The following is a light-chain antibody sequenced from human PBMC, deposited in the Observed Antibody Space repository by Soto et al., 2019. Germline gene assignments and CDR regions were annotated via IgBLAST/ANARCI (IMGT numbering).Light chain of an antibody. J-gene: IGKJ2*01. CDR1: QSVSTN. CDR3: QQYHNWPPYT. CDR2: GAS. Sequence: EIVMTQSPATLSVSPGERATLSCRASQSVSTNLAWYQQKPGQAPRLLMYGASTRATAIPARFICSGSGTEFTLTISSLQSEDFAVYYCQQYHNWPPYTFGQGTKLEIK. V-gene: IGKV3-15*01.